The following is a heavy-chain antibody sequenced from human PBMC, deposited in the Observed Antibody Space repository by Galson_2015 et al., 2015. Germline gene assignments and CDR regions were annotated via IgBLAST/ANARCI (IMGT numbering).Heavy chain of an antibody. CDR3: AKGGSAYDFDY. CDR1: GFTFSSYA. CDR2: ISGTGGDT. D-gene: IGHD5-12*01. J-gene: IGHJ4*02. Sequence: SLRLSCAASGFTFSSYAMNWVRQAPGKGPEWVSAISGTGGDTYYADSRDNSKNTLYLQMNSLRVEDSAVYYCAKGGSAYDFDYWGQGTLVTVSS. V-gene: IGHV3-23*01.